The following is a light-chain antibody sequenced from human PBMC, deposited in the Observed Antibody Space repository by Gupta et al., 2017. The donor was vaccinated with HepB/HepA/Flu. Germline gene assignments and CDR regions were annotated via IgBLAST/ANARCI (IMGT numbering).Light chain of an antibody. Sequence: QSVLTQPPSVSAAPGQKVTISCSGSSSSIGKNYVSWYRQLPGTAPKLRSSEDNKRPSGIPYRLVASKSGTSATLATTGLQTGEEADYDGGVWDSSRSDWVFGGGTKLTVL. CDR2: EDN. CDR1: SSSIGKNY. V-gene: IGLV1-51*02. CDR3: GVWDSSRSDWV. J-gene: IGLJ3*02.